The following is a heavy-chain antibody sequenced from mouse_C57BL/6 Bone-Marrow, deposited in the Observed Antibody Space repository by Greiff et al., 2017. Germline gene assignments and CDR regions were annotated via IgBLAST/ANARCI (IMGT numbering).Heavy chain of an antibody. Sequence: EVKLMESGGDLVKPGGSLKLSCAASGFTFSSYGMSWVRQTPDKRLEWVATISSGGSYTYYPDSVKGRFTISRDNAKNTLYLQMSSLKSEDTAMYYCARRWLLRFYFDYWGQGTTLTVSS. J-gene: IGHJ2*01. CDR1: GFTFSSYG. V-gene: IGHV5-6*02. CDR3: ARRWLLRFYFDY. CDR2: ISSGGSYT. D-gene: IGHD1-1*01.